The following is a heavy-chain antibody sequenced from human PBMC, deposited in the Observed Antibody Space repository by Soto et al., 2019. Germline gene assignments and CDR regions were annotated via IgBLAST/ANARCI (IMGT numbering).Heavy chain of an antibody. D-gene: IGHD2-2*01. Sequence: QITLKESGPTLVKPTQTLTLTCTFSGFSLSTSGVGMGWIRQPPGKALEWLALIYCDDDKRYSPSLTSRLTITNDTSKNQLVLTINNMDPVDTATYYCAHRQRCSSTSYPRYAFDIWGQGTMVTVSS. V-gene: IGHV2-5*02. CDR1: GFSLSTSGVG. J-gene: IGHJ3*02. CDR3: AHRQRCSSTSYPRYAFDI. CDR2: IYCDDDK.